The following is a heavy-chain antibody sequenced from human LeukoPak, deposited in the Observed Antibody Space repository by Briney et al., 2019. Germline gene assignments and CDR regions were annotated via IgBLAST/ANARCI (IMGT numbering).Heavy chain of an antibody. CDR1: GYTFTSYY. J-gene: IGHJ4*02. V-gene: IGHV1-46*01. CDR3: ARERRYYYDSRGYYGGYYFDY. D-gene: IGHD3-22*01. Sequence: ASVKVSCKASGYTFTSYYMHWVRQAPGQGLEWMGIINPSGGSTSYAQKFQGRVTMTRDMSTSTVYMELSSLRSEDTAVYYCARERRYYYDSRGYYGGYYFDYWGQGTLVTVSS. CDR2: INPSGGST.